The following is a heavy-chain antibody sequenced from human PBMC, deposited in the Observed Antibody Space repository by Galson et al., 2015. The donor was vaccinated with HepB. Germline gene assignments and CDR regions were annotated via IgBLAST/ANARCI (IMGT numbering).Heavy chain of an antibody. J-gene: IGHJ4*02. CDR1: GFTFSSYG. V-gene: IGHV3-33*08. CDR3: AREPLDYYGSGYLDY. D-gene: IGHD3-10*01. Sequence: SLRLSCAASGFTFSSYGMHWVRQAPGKGLEWVAVIWYDGRNKYYADSVKGRFTIPRDNSKNTLYLQMNSLRAEDTAVYYCAREPLDYYGSGYLDYWGQGTLVTVSS. CDR2: IWYDGRNK.